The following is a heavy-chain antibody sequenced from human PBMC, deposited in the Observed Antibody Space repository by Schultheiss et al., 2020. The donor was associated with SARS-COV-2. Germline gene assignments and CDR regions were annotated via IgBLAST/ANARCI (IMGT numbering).Heavy chain of an antibody. CDR1: GFTFSSYA. D-gene: IGHD2-2*01. CDR3: ARLYCTRASCPYYHMDV. V-gene: IGHV3-23*01. J-gene: IGHJ6*03. CDR2: ISGSGGST. Sequence: GGSLRLSCAASGFTFSSYAMHWVRQAPGKGLEWVSAISGSGGSTYYADSVKGRFTISRDNSKNTLYLQINSLRAEDTAVYYCARLYCTRASCPYYHMDVWGKGTTVTVSS.